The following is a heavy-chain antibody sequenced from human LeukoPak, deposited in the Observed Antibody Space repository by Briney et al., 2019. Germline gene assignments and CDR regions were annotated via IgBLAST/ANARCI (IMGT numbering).Heavy chain of an antibody. CDR1: GYTFTSYD. CDR3: ARRSSGRLEPNDY. V-gene: IGHV1-8*01. CDR2: MNPNRCNT. D-gene: IGHD6-6*01. Sequence: GASVKVSCKASGYTFTSYDIHWVRQATGKGLGWMGWMNPNRCNTGYAQKFQGRVTMTRNTSISTAYMELSSLRSEDTAVYYCARRSSGRLEPNDYWGQGTLVTVSS. J-gene: IGHJ4*02.